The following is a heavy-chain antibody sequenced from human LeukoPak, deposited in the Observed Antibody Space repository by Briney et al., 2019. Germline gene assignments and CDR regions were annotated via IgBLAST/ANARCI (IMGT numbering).Heavy chain of an antibody. CDR2: IRYDGSNK. CDR3: ARRRGYYYYYMDV. Sequence: GGSLRLPCAASGFPFSSYGMHWVRQAPGKGLEGVAFIRYDGSNKYYADSVKGRFTISRDKSKNTLYLQMNSLRAEDTAVYYCARRRGYYYYYMDVWGKGTTVTISS. J-gene: IGHJ6*03. V-gene: IGHV3-30*02. CDR1: GFPFSSYG.